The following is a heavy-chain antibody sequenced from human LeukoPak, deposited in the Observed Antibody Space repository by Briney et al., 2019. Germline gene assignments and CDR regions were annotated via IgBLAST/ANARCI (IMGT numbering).Heavy chain of an antibody. J-gene: IGHJ4*02. D-gene: IGHD6-13*01. Sequence: GGSLRLSCAASGFTFSDYYMSWIRQAPGKGLEWVSYISSSGSTIYYADSVKGRFTISTDNAKNSPYLQMNSLRAEDTAVYYCASTMAAAPDNWGQGTLVTVSS. V-gene: IGHV3-11*01. CDR1: GFTFSDYY. CDR2: ISSSGSTI. CDR3: ASTMAAAPDN.